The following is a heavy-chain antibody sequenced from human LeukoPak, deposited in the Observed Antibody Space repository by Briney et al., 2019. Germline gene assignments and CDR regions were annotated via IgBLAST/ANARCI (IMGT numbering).Heavy chain of an antibody. CDR1: GYTFTANY. CDR3: ARDVDPYCNFGSCYDY. V-gene: IGHV1-2*02. CDR2: IEPNSAAI. D-gene: IGHD2-15*01. J-gene: IGHJ4*02. Sequence: ASVKVSCKASGYTFTANYIHWVRQAPGRGLEWMGWIEPNSAAIRYAQKFQGRVTMTRDTSITTAYMDLSSLTSDDTAVYYCARDVDPYCNFGSCYDYWGQGTLVTVSS.